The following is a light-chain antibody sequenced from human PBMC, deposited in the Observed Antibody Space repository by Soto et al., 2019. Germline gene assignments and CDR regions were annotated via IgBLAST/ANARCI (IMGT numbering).Light chain of an antibody. Sequence: DIQMTQSPSSLSASVGDRVTITCRASQTFNKFLNWYQQKPGKAPKLLIYAASSLQGGVPSRFSGSGSGTDFTLTISSLQPEYFATYYCQQSYRTPYTFGQGTKLEIK. CDR2: AAS. J-gene: IGKJ2*01. V-gene: IGKV1-39*01. CDR1: QTFNKF. CDR3: QQSYRTPYT.